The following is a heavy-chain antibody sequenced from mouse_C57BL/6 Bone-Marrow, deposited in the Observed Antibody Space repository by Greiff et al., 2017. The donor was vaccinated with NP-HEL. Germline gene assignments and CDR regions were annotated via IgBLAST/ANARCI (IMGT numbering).Heavy chain of an antibody. V-gene: IGHV1-55*01. Sequence: VQLQQPGAELVMPGASVKLSCKASGYTFTSYWITWVKQRPGQGLEWIGDIYPGSGSTNYNEKFKRKATLTVDTSSSTAYMQLSSLTSEDSAVYYCARWGKGDYWGQGTSVTVSS. CDR3: ARWGKGDY. J-gene: IGHJ4*01. CDR2: IYPGSGST. CDR1: GYTFTSYW.